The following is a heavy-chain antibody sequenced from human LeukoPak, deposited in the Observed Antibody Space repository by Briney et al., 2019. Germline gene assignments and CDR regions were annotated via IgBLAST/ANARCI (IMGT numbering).Heavy chain of an antibody. D-gene: IGHD5/OR15-5a*01. CDR1: GYTFTIYD. J-gene: IGHJ5*02. Sequence: ASVTVSLKSSGYTFTIYDFNWVRQATGQGLEWMGCINLNSGNTSYSHKFQGRGPITSNTSKSTAYMELNTLSSDDKALYYCARGASVVSFIAPDQNWFDPWGQGTLVTVSS. CDR2: INLNSGNT. CDR3: ARGASVVSFIAPDQNWFDP. V-gene: IGHV1-8*03.